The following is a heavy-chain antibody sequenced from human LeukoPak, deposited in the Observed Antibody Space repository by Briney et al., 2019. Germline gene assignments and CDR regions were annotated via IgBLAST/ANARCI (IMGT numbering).Heavy chain of an antibody. V-gene: IGHV1-18*01. J-gene: IGHJ4*02. D-gene: IGHD6-13*01. CDR3: AQGIAAAGKDY. Sequence: GASVKVSCKASGGTFSSYAISWVRQAPGQGLEWMGWISAYNGNTNYAQKLQGRVTMTTDTSTSTAYMELRSLRSDDTAVYYCAQGIAAAGKDYWGQGTLVTVSS. CDR2: ISAYNGNT. CDR1: GGTFSSYA.